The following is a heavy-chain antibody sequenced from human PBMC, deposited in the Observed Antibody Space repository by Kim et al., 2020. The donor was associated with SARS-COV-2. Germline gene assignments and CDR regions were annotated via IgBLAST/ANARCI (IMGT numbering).Heavy chain of an antibody. V-gene: IGHV3-66*02. CDR2: IYSGGST. CDR1: GFTVSSNY. Sequence: GGSLRLSCAASGFTVSSNYMSWVRQAPGKGLEWVSVIYSGGSTYYADSVKGRFTISRDNSKNTLYLQMNSLRAEDTAVYYCARFQGRLGGSYEDYFDYWGQGTLVTVSS. J-gene: IGHJ4*02. D-gene: IGHD1-26*01. CDR3: ARFQGRLGGSYEDYFDY.